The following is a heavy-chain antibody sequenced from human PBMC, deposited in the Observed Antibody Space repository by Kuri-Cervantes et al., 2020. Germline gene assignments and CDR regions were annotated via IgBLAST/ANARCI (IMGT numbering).Heavy chain of an antibody. J-gene: IGHJ4*02. V-gene: IGHV1-18*01. CDR1: GYTFTSYG. Sequence: ASVKVSCKASGYTFTSYGITWVRQAPGQGLEWMAWITGYSGDTDYAQRLQGRVTVTTDTSTSTAYMELTSLRSDDTAMYYCARASVGLRYFDWLPYYFDYWGQGTLVTVSS. D-gene: IGHD3-9*01. CDR2: ITGYSGDT. CDR3: ARASVGLRYFDWLPYYFDY.